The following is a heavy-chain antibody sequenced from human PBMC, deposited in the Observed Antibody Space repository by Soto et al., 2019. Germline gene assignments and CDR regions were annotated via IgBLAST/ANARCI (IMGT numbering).Heavy chain of an antibody. CDR1: GFTFRSFT. Sequence: GGSLRLSCAASGFTFRSFTMNWVRQAPGKGLEWVSTISSNSAYIYYTDALRGRFTISRDNAKNSLHLQMNSLRAEDTAVYYCAKSYGSGSYIPPWFDPWGQGTLVTVSS. D-gene: IGHD3-10*01. J-gene: IGHJ5*02. CDR2: ISSNSAYI. CDR3: AKSYGSGSYIPPWFDP. V-gene: IGHV3-21*04.